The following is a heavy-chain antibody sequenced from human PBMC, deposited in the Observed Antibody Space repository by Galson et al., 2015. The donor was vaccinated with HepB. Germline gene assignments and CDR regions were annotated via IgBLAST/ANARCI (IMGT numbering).Heavy chain of an antibody. J-gene: IGHJ4*02. CDR2: IRSKAYGGTT. CDR1: GFTFGDYA. CDR3: TREPRWGRSPFDY. V-gene: IGHV3-49*03. Sequence: SLRLSCAASGFTFGDYAMSWFRQAPGKGLEWVGFIRSKAYGGTTEYAASVKGRFTISRDDSKSIAYLQMNSLKTEDTAVYYCTREPRWGRSPFDYWGQGTLVTVSS. D-gene: IGHD1-26*01.